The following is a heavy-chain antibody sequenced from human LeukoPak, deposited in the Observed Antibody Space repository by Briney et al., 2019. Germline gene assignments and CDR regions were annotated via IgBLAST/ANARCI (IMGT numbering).Heavy chain of an antibody. J-gene: IGHJ4*02. CDR3: ARLPSRVVVVAATRGAFDY. Sequence: SETLSLTCAVYGGSFSGYYWGWIRQPPGKGLEWIGSIYYSGSTYYNPPLKSRVTISVDTSKNQFSLKLSSVTAADTAVYYCARLPSRVVVVAATRGAFDYWGQGTLVTVSS. CDR2: IYYSGST. V-gene: IGHV4-34*01. CDR1: GGSFSGYY. D-gene: IGHD2-15*01.